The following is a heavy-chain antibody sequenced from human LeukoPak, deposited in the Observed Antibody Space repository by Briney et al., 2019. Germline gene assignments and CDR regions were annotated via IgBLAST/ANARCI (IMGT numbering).Heavy chain of an antibody. Sequence: GGSLRLSCATSGFTFSSYAMSWVRQAPGKGLEWVSTISNTGGSTYYADSVKGRFTISRDNSRNTLYLQMNSLRAEDTAIYYCPKVSDNYGYRGAFDPWGQGTPVTVSS. D-gene: IGHD5-18*01. CDR3: PKVSDNYGYRGAFDP. CDR1: GFTFSSYA. CDR2: ISNTGGST. V-gene: IGHV3-23*01. J-gene: IGHJ5*02.